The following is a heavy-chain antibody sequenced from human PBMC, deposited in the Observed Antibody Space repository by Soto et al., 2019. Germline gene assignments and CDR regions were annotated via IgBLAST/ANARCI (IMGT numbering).Heavy chain of an antibody. J-gene: IGHJ5*02. CDR2: IYYSGST. Sequence: SETLSLTCTVSGGSISSYYWSWIRQPPGKGLEWIGYIYYSGSTNYNPSLKSRVTISVDTSKNQFSLKLSSVTAADTAVYYCGRGWYWSDPWGQGTLVTVSS. CDR3: GRGWYWSDP. D-gene: IGHD6-19*01. CDR1: GGSISSYY. V-gene: IGHV4-59*01.